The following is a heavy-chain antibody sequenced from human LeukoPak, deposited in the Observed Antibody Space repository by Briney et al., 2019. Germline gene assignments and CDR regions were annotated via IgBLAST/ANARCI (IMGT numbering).Heavy chain of an antibody. V-gene: IGHV1-2*02. J-gene: IGHJ5*02. CDR3: ARDIVVVPAATTNWFDP. CDR2: INPNSGGT. D-gene: IGHD2-2*01. CDR1: GYTFTGYY. Sequence: ASVKVSCKASGYTFTGYYIHWVRQAPGQGLEWMGWINPNSGGTNYAQKFQGRVTMTRDTSISTAYMELSRLRSDDTAVYYCARDIVVVPAATTNWFDPWGQGTLVTVSS.